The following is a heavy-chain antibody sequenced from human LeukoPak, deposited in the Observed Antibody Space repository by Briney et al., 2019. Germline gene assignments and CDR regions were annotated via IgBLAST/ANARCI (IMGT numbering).Heavy chain of an antibody. J-gene: IGHJ5*02. CDR1: GGTFNNSA. V-gene: IGHV1-69*05. Sequence: SVKVSCKTSGGTFNNSAISWVRQPPGQGLEWLGGIMPLFGTAGYAQKFQGRLTITKDESTRTVYLELTSLTSDDTAVYYCARDVHGDYGSGWFDPWGQGTLVSVSS. CDR3: ARDVHGDYGSGWFDP. D-gene: IGHD4-17*01. CDR2: IMPLFGTA.